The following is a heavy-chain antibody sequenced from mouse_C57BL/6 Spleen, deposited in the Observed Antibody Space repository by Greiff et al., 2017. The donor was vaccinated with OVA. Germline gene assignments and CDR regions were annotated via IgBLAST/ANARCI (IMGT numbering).Heavy chain of an antibody. CDR2: ISNGGGST. J-gene: IGHJ2*01. CDR1: GFTFSDYY. CDR3: ARRVGDDYFDY. D-gene: IGHD3-1*01. Sequence: EVQLVESGGGLVQPGGSLKLSCAASGFTFSDYYMYWVRQTPEKRLEWVAYISNGGGSTYYPDTVKGRFTISRDNARNTQYLQRSRLKYEDTAMYYCARRVGDDYFDYWGQGTTLTVSA. V-gene: IGHV5-12*01.